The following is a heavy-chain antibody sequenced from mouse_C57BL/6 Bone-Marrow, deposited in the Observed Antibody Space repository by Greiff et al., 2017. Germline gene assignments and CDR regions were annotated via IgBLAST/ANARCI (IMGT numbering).Heavy chain of an antibody. Sequence: QVQLQQPGAELVKPGASVKLSCKASGYTFTSYWMQWVKQRPGQGLEWIGEIDPSDSYTNYNQKFKGKATLTVDTSSSTAYMQLSSLTSEDSAVYYCAREVRGLLRYFDYWGQGTTLTVSS. CDR3: AREVRGLLRYFDY. V-gene: IGHV1-50*01. J-gene: IGHJ2*01. D-gene: IGHD1-1*01. CDR1: GYTFTSYW. CDR2: IDPSDSYT.